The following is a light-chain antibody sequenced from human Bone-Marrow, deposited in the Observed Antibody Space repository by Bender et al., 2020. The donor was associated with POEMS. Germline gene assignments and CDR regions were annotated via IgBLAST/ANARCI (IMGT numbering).Light chain of an antibody. Sequence: QSVLTQPPSASGTPGQRVTISCSGSSSNIGTNPVNWYQQLPGTAPKLLIYINNQRPSGVPDRFSGSKSGTSASLAISGLQSEDEADYYCQSFDSGLSGWVFGGGTKLTVL. CDR3: QSFDSGLSGWV. J-gene: IGLJ3*02. V-gene: IGLV1-44*01. CDR1: SSNIGTNP. CDR2: INN.